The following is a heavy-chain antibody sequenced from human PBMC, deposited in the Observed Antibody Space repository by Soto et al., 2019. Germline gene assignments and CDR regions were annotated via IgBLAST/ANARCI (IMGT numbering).Heavy chain of an antibody. CDR2: ISYDGSNK. D-gene: IGHD6-19*01. V-gene: IGHV3-30-3*01. J-gene: IGHJ4*02. Sequence: QVQLVESGGGVVQPGRSLRLSCAASGFTFSSYAMHWVRQAPGKGLEWVAVISYDGSNKYYADSVKGRFTISRDNSKNTLYLQRNRLRAEDTAVYYCAKGGATGIAVAVIDYWGQGTLVTVSS. CDR3: AKGGATGIAVAVIDY. CDR1: GFTFSSYA.